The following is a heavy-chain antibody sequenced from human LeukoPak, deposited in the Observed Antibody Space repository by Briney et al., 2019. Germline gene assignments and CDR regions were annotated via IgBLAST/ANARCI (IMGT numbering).Heavy chain of an antibody. Sequence: PGGSLRLSCAASGFTFSGSAMHWVRQASGKGLEWVGRIRSKANSYATAYAASVKGRFTISRDDSKNTAYLQMNSLKTEDTAVYYCTTQRLAYCGGDCYLDSYWGQGTLVTVSS. CDR2: IRSKANSYAT. CDR1: GFTFSGSA. V-gene: IGHV3-73*01. D-gene: IGHD2-21*02. CDR3: TTQRLAYCGGDCYLDSY. J-gene: IGHJ4*02.